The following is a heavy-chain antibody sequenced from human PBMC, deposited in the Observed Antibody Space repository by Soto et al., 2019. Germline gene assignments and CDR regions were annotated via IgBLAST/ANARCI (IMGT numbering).Heavy chain of an antibody. J-gene: IGHJ4*02. CDR1: VFTFSSYD. Sequence: PGLSLRRSCSGSVFTFSSYDIHCVLQNTVKGLEWVSAIGTAGDTYYPGSVKGRFTISRENAKNSLYLQMNSLRAEDTAVYYCARGYRYNWNADTYYFDYWGQGTLVTVSS. D-gene: IGHD1-1*01. V-gene: IGHV3-13*01. CDR2: IGTAGDT. CDR3: ARGYRYNWNADTYYFDY.